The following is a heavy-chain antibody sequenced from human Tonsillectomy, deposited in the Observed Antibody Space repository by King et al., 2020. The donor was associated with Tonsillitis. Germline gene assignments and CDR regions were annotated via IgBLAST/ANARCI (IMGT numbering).Heavy chain of an antibody. CDR1: GFTFSNSA. J-gene: IGHJ6*02. Sequence: VQSGRSLRLYCAASGFTFSNSAMSCVRQAPGKGLEWVSSISGSGGNTYYADSVKGRFTISRDHPKNTLYLQMDSLRAEDTAVYYCAKTSSVTSASGGFYGLDVWGQGTTVTVSS. V-gene: IGHV3-23*01. CDR2: ISGSGGNT. CDR3: AKTSSVTSASGGFYGLDV. D-gene: IGHD2-8*02.